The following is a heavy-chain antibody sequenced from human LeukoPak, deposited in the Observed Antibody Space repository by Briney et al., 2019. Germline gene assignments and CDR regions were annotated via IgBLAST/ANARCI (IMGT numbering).Heavy chain of an antibody. J-gene: IGHJ4*02. CDR3: TTRRQDGW. CDR2: IKSKIDGGTI. D-gene: IGHD2-15*01. V-gene: IGHV3-15*01. CDR1: GFTFSDAW. Sequence: GGSLRLSCVASGFTFSDAWMSWVRQAPGKGLEWVGRIKSKIDGGTIDYAAPVKGRFTISRDDSRNTLYLQINSLKTEDTAVYYCTTRRQDGWWGQGTLVTVSS.